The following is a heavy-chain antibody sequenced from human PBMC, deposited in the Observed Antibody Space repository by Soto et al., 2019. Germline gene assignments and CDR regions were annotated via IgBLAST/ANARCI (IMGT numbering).Heavy chain of an antibody. J-gene: IGHJ3*02. CDR1: GGSISSGGYY. D-gene: IGHD2-2*02. CDR3: ARDPKKIVPAAIRDDAFDI. CDR2: VYYSGST. Sequence: SETLSLTCTVSGGSISSGGYYWSWIRQHPGKGLEWIGYVYYSGSTYYNPSLKSRVTISVDTSKNQFSLKLSSVTAADTAVYYCARDPKKIVPAAIRDDAFDIWGQGTMVTVSS. V-gene: IGHV4-31*03.